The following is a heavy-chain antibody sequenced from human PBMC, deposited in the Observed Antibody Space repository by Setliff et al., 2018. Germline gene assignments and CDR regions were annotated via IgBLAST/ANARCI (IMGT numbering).Heavy chain of an antibody. CDR2: TSPDSIHI. Sequence: PGGSLRLSCAASGFSFRTFSMHWVRQAPGKGLEWVSSTSPDSIHIYYAGSVKGRFTISRDNARDSLYLHMNSLGAEDTAVYYCARSPANGGHDAFDIWGQGTMGTVSS. J-gene: IGHJ3*02. CDR1: GFSFRTFS. D-gene: IGHD6-25*01. CDR3: ARSPANGGHDAFDI. V-gene: IGHV3-21*01.